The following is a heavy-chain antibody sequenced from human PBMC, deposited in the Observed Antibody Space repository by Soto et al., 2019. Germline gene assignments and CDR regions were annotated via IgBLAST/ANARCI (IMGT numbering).Heavy chain of an antibody. J-gene: IGHJ6*02. CDR2: ISGSGGSI. V-gene: IGHV3-23*01. CDR3: VKGYWKGDV. D-gene: IGHD1-1*01. Sequence: EVQLLESGGGLVQPGGSLRLSCAASGFTFSTYAMNWVRQAPGNGLEWVSAISGSGGSIHYADSVKGRFTISRDNSKNTLNLQMSSLIDDDTAVYHCVKGYWKGDVWGQGTTVTVSS. CDR1: GFTFSTYA.